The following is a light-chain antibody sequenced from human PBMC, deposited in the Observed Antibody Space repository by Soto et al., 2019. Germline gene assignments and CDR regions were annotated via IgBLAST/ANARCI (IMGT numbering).Light chain of an antibody. CDR1: RRLNSFI. CDR3: QQYDISPRT. V-gene: IGKV3-20*01. Sequence: EIVFTQSPGTLSLSPRGRATLSCRASRRLNSFILDSYQQKPGQAPRLVIYGSSNRATGVPDRFSSSGSGTDFTLTISRLDPEDFAVYYCQQYDISPRTFGQGTKV. J-gene: IGKJ1*01. CDR2: GSS.